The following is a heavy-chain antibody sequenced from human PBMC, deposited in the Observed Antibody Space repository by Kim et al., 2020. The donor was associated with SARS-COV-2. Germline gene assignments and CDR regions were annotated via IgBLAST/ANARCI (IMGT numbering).Heavy chain of an antibody. D-gene: IGHD3-10*01. V-gene: IGHV4-31*02. J-gene: IGHJ4*02. CDR3: AVLLLGNLGGFDY. Sequence: HTPSLKSRVTISVDTSKNQSSLKLGSVTAADTAVYYCAVLLLGNLGGFDYWGQGTLVTVSS.